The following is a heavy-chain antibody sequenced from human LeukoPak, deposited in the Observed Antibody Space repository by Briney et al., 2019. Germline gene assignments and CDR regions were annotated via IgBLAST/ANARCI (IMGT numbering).Heavy chain of an antibody. J-gene: IGHJ4*02. Sequence: SQTLSLTCTVSGGSISSGSYYWSWIRQPAGKGLEWIGRIYTSGSTNYNPSLKSRVTISVDTSKNQFSLKLSSVTAADTAVYYCARGTVGSRGFDYWGQGNLVTVSS. D-gene: IGHD1-26*01. CDR2: IYTSGST. CDR1: GGSISSGSYY. V-gene: IGHV4-61*02. CDR3: ARGTVGSRGFDY.